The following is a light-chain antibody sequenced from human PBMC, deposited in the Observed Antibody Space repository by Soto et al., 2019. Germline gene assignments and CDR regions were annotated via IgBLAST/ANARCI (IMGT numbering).Light chain of an antibody. J-gene: IGKJ3*01. Sequence: EIVLTQSPGTLSLSPGERAPLYCRASQSVSSSYLAWYQQKPGQAPRLLIYGASNRATGIPDRYSGSGSGRDFTLTISSLEPDDFAVYYWQQYGSSPSTFGPGTKVDIK. CDR2: GAS. CDR3: QQYGSSPST. CDR1: QSVSSSY. V-gene: IGKV3-20*01.